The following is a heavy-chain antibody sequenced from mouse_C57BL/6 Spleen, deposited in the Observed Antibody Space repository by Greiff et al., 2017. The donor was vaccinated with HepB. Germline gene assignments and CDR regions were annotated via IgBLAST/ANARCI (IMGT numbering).Heavy chain of an antibody. CDR2: IYPGDGDT. CDR1: GYAFSSYW. Sequence: VQLQQSGAELVKPGASVKISCKASGYAFSSYWMNWVKQRPGKGLEWIGQIYPGDGDTNYNGKFKGKATLTADKSSSTAYMQLSSLTSEDSAVYFCARTTVVATGTFYFDYWGQGTTLTVSS. D-gene: IGHD1-1*01. CDR3: ARTTVVATGTFYFDY. V-gene: IGHV1-80*01. J-gene: IGHJ2*01.